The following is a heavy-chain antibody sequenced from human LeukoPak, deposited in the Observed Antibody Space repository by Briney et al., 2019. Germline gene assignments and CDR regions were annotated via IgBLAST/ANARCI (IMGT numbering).Heavy chain of an antibody. J-gene: IGHJ4*02. CDR2: IRSKAYGETA. Sequence: GGSLRLSCAVSGFSVSNNYMNWIRQAPGKGLEWVGFIRSKAYGETADYAASVKGRFTISRDDSKAIAYLQMNSLKTEDTAVYHCTRDRGAYNLYDYWGQGTLVTVSS. CDR1: GFSVSNNY. D-gene: IGHD1-1*01. CDR3: TRDRGAYNLYDY. V-gene: IGHV3-49*03.